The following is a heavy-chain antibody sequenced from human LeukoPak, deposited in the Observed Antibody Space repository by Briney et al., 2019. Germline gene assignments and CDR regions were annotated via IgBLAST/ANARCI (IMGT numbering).Heavy chain of an antibody. J-gene: IGHJ4*02. CDR2: IKQDGSKK. CDR3: ARGGSFWSDYYYFEY. V-gene: IGHV3-7*01. Sequence: GGSLRLSCAASGFTFSSYWMSWVRQAPGKGLEWVANIKQDGSKKYYVDSVKGRFTISRDNAKNSLYLQMNSLRAEDTAVYYCARGGSFWSDYYYFEYWGQGTLVTVSS. CDR1: GFTFSSYW. D-gene: IGHD3-3*01.